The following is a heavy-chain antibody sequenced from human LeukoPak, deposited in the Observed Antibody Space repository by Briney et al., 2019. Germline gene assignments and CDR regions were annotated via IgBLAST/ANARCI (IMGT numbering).Heavy chain of an antibody. CDR2: INPNSGGT. CDR3: ARDPNGIVIISPYWFDP. CDR1: GYTFTGYY. D-gene: IGHD3-22*01. V-gene: IGHV1-2*06. Sequence: APVRVSCKASGYTFTGYYMHWVRQAPGQGLEWMGRINPNSGGTNYAQKFQGRVTMTRDTSISTAYMELSRLRSDDTAVYYCARDPNGIVIISPYWFDPWGQGTLVTVSS. J-gene: IGHJ5*02.